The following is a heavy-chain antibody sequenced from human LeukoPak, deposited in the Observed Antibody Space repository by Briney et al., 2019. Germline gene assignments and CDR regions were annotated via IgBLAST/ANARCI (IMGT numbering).Heavy chain of an antibody. D-gene: IGHD2-8*01. V-gene: IGHV3-30*09. CDR1: GFSFNSYT. CDR3: ARDLFINGRGDAFDL. J-gene: IGHJ3*01. Sequence: PGGSLRLSCAASGFSFNSYTIHWIRQSPDTGLQWVAFTSYDGNDQQYGDSVKGRFAISRDSAKNTVDLQMMSLRPDDTAVYYCARDLFINGRGDAFDLWGQGTMVTVSS. CDR2: TSYDGNDQ.